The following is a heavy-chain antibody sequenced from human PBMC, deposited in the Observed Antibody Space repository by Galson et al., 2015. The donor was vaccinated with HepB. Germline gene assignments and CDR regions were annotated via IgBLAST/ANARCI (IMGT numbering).Heavy chain of an antibody. CDR3: ARLEPMITFGGVIVDGMDV. Sequence: QSGAEVKKPGESLRISCKGSGYSFTSYWISWVRQMPGKGLEWMGRIDPSDSYTNYSPSFQGHVTISADKSISTAYLQWSSLKASDTAMYYCARLEPMITFGGVIVDGMDVWGQGTTVTVSS. D-gene: IGHD3-16*02. CDR2: IDPSDSYT. CDR1: GYSFTSYW. V-gene: IGHV5-10-1*01. J-gene: IGHJ6*02.